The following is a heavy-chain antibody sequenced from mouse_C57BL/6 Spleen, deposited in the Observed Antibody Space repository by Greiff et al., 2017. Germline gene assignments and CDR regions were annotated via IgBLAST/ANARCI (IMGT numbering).Heavy chain of an antibody. J-gene: IGHJ2*01. Sequence: VQLQQPGAELVKPGASVKLSCKASGYTFTSYWMHWVKQRPGQGLEWIGMIHPNSGSTNYNEKFKSKATLTVDKSSSTAYMQLSSLTSEDSAVYYCARDYGSSLGVYWGQGTTLTVSS. D-gene: IGHD1-1*01. CDR3: ARDYGSSLGVY. CDR2: IHPNSGST. V-gene: IGHV1-64*01. CDR1: GYTFTSYW.